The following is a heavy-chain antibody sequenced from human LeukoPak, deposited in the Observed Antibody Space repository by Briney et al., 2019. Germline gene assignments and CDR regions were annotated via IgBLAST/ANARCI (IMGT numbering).Heavy chain of an antibody. CDR2: IRYDGSNK. J-gene: IGHJ4*02. CDR3: AKDPPPYDSSSESYFDY. Sequence: GGSLRLSCAASGFTFSSYGMHWVRQAPGKGLEWVAFIRYDGSNKYYADSVKGRFTISRDNSKNTLYLQMNSLRAEDTAVYYCAKDPPPYDSSSESYFDYWGQGTLVTVSS. V-gene: IGHV3-30*02. D-gene: IGHD3-22*01. CDR1: GFTFSSYG.